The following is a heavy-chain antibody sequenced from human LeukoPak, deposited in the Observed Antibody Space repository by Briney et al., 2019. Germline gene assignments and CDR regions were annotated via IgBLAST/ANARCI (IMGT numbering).Heavy chain of an antibody. Sequence: KPSETLSLTCAVYGGSFSGYYWSWIRQPPGKVLEWVGEINHSGSTNYNPSLKSRVTISVDTSRNQFSLKLRSVTAADTAVYYCARGPALLWFGEFRGGQGTLVTVSS. CDR3: ARGPALLWFGEFR. CDR2: INHSGST. V-gene: IGHV4-34*01. CDR1: GGSFSGYY. D-gene: IGHD3-10*01. J-gene: IGHJ4*02.